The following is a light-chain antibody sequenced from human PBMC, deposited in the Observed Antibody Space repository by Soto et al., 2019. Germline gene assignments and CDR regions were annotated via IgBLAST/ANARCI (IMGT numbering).Light chain of an antibody. CDR2: DAS. V-gene: IGKV3-11*01. Sequence: EIVLTQSPATLSLSPGERSTLSCRASRSVSSHLAWYQQKPGQAPRLLIYDASNRATGTPDRFSGSGSGTDFTLTISSLEPEDFAVYYCQERTNWPPSWTFGQGTKADIK. J-gene: IGKJ1*01. CDR3: QERTNWPPSWT. CDR1: RSVSSH.